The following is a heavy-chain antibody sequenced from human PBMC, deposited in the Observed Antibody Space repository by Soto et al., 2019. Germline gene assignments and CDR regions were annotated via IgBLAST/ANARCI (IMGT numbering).Heavy chain of an antibody. CDR1: GGSIGSSSYY. D-gene: IGHD3-22*01. Sequence: ETLSLTCTVSGGSIGSSSYYWGWIRQPPGKGLAWIGSIFYSGTTYYNPSLKSRVTMSVDTSKNQFSLKLSSVTAADTAVYYCARHSSGGYDSSGYYLIRPAYYYYGMDVWGQGTTVTVSS. J-gene: IGHJ6*02. CDR3: ARHSSGGYDSSGYYLIRPAYYYYGMDV. CDR2: IFYSGTT. V-gene: IGHV4-39*01.